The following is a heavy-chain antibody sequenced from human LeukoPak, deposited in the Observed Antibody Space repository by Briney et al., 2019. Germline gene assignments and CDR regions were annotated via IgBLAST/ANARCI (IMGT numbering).Heavy chain of an antibody. CDR1: GGSISSSY. CDR2: IYYSGST. J-gene: IGHJ4*02. CDR3: ASSSNWDRYFDY. Sequence: PSESLSLTCTVSGGSISSSYWSWIRQPPGQGLEWTGSIYYSGSTNYNPSLKSRLTISLDTSKNQFSLKLSSVTAADTAVYYCASSSNWDRYFDYWGQGTLVTVSS. D-gene: IGHD6-13*01. V-gene: IGHV4-59*01.